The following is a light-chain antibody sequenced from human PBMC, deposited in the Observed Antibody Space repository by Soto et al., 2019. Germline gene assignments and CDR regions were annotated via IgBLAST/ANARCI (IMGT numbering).Light chain of an antibody. CDR3: SSYTSSSTLGYV. V-gene: IGLV2-14*01. CDR2: DVS. CDR1: SSDVGGYNY. Sequence: QSVLTQPASVSGSPGQSITISCTGTSSDVGGYNYVSWYQQHPGKAPKLMIYDVSNRPSGVSNRFSGSKSGNTASLTISGLQAEGEADYYCSSYTSSSTLGYVFGTGTKLTVL. J-gene: IGLJ1*01.